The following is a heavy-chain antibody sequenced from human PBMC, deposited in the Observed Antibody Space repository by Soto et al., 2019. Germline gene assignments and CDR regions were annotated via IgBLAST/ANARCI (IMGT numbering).Heavy chain of an antibody. J-gene: IGHJ4*02. Sequence: SETLSLTCTFSGGSITSSDYSLGWIRQPPGKGLEWIGSIYYSGNTYYNPSLKSRATISVDTSKNQFSLKLSSVTAADTAVYYCARHVVGYCSSTSCYALDSWGQGTLVTVSS. CDR2: IYYSGNT. CDR3: ARHVVGYCSSTSCYALDS. V-gene: IGHV4-39*01. D-gene: IGHD2-2*01. CDR1: GGSITSSDYS.